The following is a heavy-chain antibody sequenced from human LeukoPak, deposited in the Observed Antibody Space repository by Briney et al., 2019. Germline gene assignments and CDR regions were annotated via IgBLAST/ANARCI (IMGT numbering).Heavy chain of an antibody. CDR3: ARDQYYSDSSGYPYDI. J-gene: IGHJ3*02. CDR2: ISGSSSHV. CDR1: GFSFNIYN. D-gene: IGHD3-22*01. Sequence: GGSLRLSCEASGFSFNIYNMNWVRLAPGKGLEWVSSISGSSSHVWYADSVKGRFTSSRDNAKNSLYLQMSSLRVEDTAVYYCARDQYYSDSSGYPYDIWGQGTMVTVSS. V-gene: IGHV3-21*01.